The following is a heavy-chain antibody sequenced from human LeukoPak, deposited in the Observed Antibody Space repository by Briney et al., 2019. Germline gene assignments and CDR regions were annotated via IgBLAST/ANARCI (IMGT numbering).Heavy chain of an antibody. CDR2: ISYDESKI. CDR3: ARRPVAAEYFQH. V-gene: IGHV3-30*03. D-gene: IGHD6-25*01. Sequence: QSGGSLRLSCTGSGFSFTNYAMLWVRQAPGEGLEWVAVISYDESKIYYADSVKGRFTISRDLSTNTLYLQMNSLTTEDTAMYFCARRPVAAEYFQHWGQGTLVTVSS. CDR1: GFSFTNYA. J-gene: IGHJ1*01.